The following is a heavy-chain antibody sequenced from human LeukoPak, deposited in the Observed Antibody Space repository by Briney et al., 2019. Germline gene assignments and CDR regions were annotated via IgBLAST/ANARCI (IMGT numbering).Heavy chain of an antibody. CDR1: GYIFINYG. Sequence: GASVTVSCEASGYIFINYGISWVRQAPGQGFEWMGWINTYNGDTKYAQKLQGRVTMTTDTSTSTAYMELRSLRSDDTAVYYCTRGLRTLTMVRGVDVGYWGQGTLVTVSS. CDR3: TRGLRTLTMVRGVDVGY. CDR2: INTYNGDT. D-gene: IGHD3-10*01. V-gene: IGHV1-18*01. J-gene: IGHJ4*02.